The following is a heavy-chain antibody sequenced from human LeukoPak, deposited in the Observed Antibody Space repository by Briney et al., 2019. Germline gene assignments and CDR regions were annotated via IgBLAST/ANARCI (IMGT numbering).Heavy chain of an antibody. V-gene: IGHV3-74*01. CDR1: GFTFSSYW. D-gene: IGHD6-19*01. Sequence: HPGGSLRLSCSASGFTFSSYWMHWVRQAPGKGLVWVSRINSDGSTASCADSVKGRFIISRDNAKNTLYLQMNSLRAEDTAVYYCVRAVAGAFDYWGQGTLATVSS. J-gene: IGHJ4*02. CDR3: VRAVAGAFDY. CDR2: INSDGSTA.